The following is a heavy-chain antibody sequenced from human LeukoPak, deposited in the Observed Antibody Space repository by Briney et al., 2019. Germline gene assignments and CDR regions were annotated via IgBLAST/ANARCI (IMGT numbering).Heavy chain of an antibody. CDR3: ATYYYGSGSAKYYFDY. V-gene: IGHV4-61*03. J-gene: IGHJ4*02. Sequence: SDTLSLTCTVSGGSVISGYYYWSWIRQPPGKGLEWIGYIYYSGSTNYNTSLKSRVTISVDTSKNHFSLKLNSVTTADTAVYYCATYYYGSGSAKYYFDYWGQGTLVTVSS. D-gene: IGHD3-10*01. CDR2: IYYSGST. CDR1: GGSVISGYYY.